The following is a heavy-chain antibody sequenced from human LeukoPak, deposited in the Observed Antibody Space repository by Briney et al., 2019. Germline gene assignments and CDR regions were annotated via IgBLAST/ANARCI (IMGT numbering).Heavy chain of an antibody. J-gene: IGHJ4*02. D-gene: IGHD4-17*01. CDR3: ARIGPPIGYGDYADY. V-gene: IGHV4-61*02. Sequence: PSQTLSLTCTVSGGSISSGSHYWSWIRQPAGKGLEWIGRIYTSGSTNYNPSLKSRVTISVDTSKNQFSLKLSSVTAADTAVYYCARIGPPIGYGDYADYWGQETLVTVSS. CDR2: IYTSGST. CDR1: GGSISSGSHY.